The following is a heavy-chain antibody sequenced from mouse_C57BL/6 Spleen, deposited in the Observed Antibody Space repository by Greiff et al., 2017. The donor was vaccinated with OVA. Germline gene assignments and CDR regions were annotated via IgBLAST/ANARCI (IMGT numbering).Heavy chain of an antibody. CDR3: ARHEDYGRYYAMDY. CDR2: IWSDGST. V-gene: IGHV2-6-1*01. Sequence: QVQLQQSGPGLVAPSQSLSITCTVSGFSLTSYGVHWVRQPPGKGLEWLVVIWSDGSTTYNSALKSRLSISKDNSKSQVFLKMNSLQTDDTAMYYCARHEDYGRYYAMDYWGQGTSVTVSS. J-gene: IGHJ4*01. D-gene: IGHD1-1*01. CDR1: GFSLTSYG.